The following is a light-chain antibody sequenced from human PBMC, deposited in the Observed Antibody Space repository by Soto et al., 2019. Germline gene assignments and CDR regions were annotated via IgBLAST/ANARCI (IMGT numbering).Light chain of an antibody. CDR3: QQYDNWPLT. CDR1: QSGRDN. V-gene: IGKV3-15*01. CDR2: GSS. Sequence: ETVMTQSPATLSVSPGGRATLSCRASQSGRDNVAWYQQQTGQAPRLLFHGSSIRATGIPARFSGSGSETEFTLTISSLQSEDFALYCCQQYDNWPLTFGGGTKVEVK. J-gene: IGKJ4*01.